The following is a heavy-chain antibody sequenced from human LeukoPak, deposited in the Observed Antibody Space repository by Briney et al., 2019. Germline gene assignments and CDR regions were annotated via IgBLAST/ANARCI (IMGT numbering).Heavy chain of an antibody. CDR1: GGSISSSSYY. V-gene: IGHV4-39*01. CDR2: IYYSGST. J-gene: IGHJ4*02. CDR3: ARLPQYQLLYRPGIDY. Sequence: PSETLSLTCTVSGGSISSSSYYWGWIRQPPGKGLEWIGSIYYSGSTYYNPSLKSRVTISVDTSKNQFSLKLSSVPAAETAVYYCARLPQYQLLYRPGIDYWGQGTLVTVSS. D-gene: IGHD2-2*02.